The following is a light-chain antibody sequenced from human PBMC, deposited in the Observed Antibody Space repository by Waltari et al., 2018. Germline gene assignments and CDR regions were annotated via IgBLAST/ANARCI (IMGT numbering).Light chain of an antibody. J-gene: IGKJ5*01. V-gene: IGKV3-15*01. CDR2: EAS. CDR1: QSVSSN. CDR3: QQYNHWPPIT. Sequence: EIVMTQSPDTLSVSPGERATFSCRASQSVSSNLAWYQQKPGQAPRLLIYEASTRANSVPARFRGSGSGTDFTLTISSLQAEDSAVYYCQQYNHWPPITFGQGTRLEIK.